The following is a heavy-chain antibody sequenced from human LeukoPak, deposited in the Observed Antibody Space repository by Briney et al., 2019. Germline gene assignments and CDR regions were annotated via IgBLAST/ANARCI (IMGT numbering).Heavy chain of an antibody. V-gene: IGHV4-59*08. CDR2: IYYSGST. CDR3: ARLRGFYFDWLFDY. J-gene: IGHJ4*02. CDR1: GGSISSYY. D-gene: IGHD3-9*01. Sequence: PSETLSLTCTVSGGSISSYYWSWIRQPPGKGLEWIGYIYYSGSTNYNPSLKSRVTISVDTSKNQFSLKLSSVTAADTAVYYCARLRGFYFDWLFDYWGQGTLVTVSS.